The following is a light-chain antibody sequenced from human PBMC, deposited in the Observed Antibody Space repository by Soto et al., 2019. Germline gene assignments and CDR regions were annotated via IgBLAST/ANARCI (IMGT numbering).Light chain of an antibody. V-gene: IGKV3-11*01. Sequence: EVVLTQSPATLSLSPGERAPLSCRASQSIRTSLAWYQQKPGQAPRLVIFDASNRANGVPARFGGSGSGTDFTLTISSLEPEDFAVYYCQQRNVWPPITFGQGTRLEIK. J-gene: IGKJ5*01. CDR2: DAS. CDR3: QQRNVWPPIT. CDR1: QSIRTS.